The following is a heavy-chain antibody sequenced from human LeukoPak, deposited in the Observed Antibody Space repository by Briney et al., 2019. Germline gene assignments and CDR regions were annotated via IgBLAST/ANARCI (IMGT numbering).Heavy chain of an antibody. D-gene: IGHD6-13*01. CDR2: IRYDGSNK. CDR3: AKDSLLRGYSSSWRFDY. CDR1: GFTFSSYG. V-gene: IGHV3-30*02. Sequence: GGSLRLSCAASGFTFSSYGMHWVRQAPGKGLEWVAFIRYDGSNKYYADSVKGRFTISRDNSKNTLYLQMNSLRAEDTAVYYCAKDSLLRGYSSSWRFDYRGQGTLVTVSS. J-gene: IGHJ4*02.